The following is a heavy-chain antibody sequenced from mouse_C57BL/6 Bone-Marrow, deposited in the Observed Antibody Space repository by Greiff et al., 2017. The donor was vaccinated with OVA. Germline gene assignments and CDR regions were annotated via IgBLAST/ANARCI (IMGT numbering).Heavy chain of an antibody. CDR2: IYPGGGYT. CDR1: GYTFTNYW. CDR3: ARSNYSNSYAMDY. V-gene: IGHV1-63*01. J-gene: IGHJ4*01. D-gene: IGHD2-5*01. Sequence: QVQLQQSGAELVRPGTSVKMSCKASGYTFTNYWIGWAKQRPGHGLEWIGDIYPGGGYTNYNEKFKGKATLTADKSSSTAYMQFSSLTSEDSAIYYCARSNYSNSYAMDYWGQGTSVTVSS.